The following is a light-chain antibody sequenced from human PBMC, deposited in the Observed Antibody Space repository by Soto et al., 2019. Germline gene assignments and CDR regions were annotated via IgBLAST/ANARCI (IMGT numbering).Light chain of an antibody. CDR1: SSDVGGYNY. V-gene: IGLV2-14*01. J-gene: IGLJ3*02. CDR2: EVS. Sequence: QSVLTQPASVSGSPGQSITISCTGTSSDVGGYNYVSWYQHHPGKAPKLMIYEVSNLPSGVSNRFSGSKSGNTASLTISGLQPQHEADYYCTSYTTSSTRLFGGGTQLTVL. CDR3: TSYTTSSTRL.